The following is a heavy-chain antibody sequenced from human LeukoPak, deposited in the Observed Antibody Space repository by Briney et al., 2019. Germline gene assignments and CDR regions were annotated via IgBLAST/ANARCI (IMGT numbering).Heavy chain of an antibody. Sequence: GGSLRLSCAASGFTFSSYAMSWVRQAPGKGLEWVSVISGSGDNTYYADSVKGRLTISGDNSKNTLYLQMNSLRGEDTAVYYCAKHKENYSDSCLDDYWGQGTLVTVSS. D-gene: IGHD4-11*01. J-gene: IGHJ4*02. V-gene: IGHV3-23*01. CDR2: ISGSGDNT. CDR1: GFTFSSYA. CDR3: AKHKENYSDSCLDDY.